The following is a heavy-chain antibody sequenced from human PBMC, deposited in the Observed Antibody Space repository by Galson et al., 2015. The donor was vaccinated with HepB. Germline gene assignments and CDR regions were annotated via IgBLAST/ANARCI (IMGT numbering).Heavy chain of an antibody. Sequence: SVKVSCKASGYTFISCAMHWVRQAPGQRLEWMGWINAGNGNTEYSQKFQGRITITRDTSASTAYMELSSLRSEDTAVFFCARDRRYFGSGSLDYWGLGTLVTVSS. CDR2: INAGNGNT. V-gene: IGHV1-3*01. CDR3: ARDRRYFGSGSLDY. D-gene: IGHD3-10*01. CDR1: GYTFISCA. J-gene: IGHJ4*02.